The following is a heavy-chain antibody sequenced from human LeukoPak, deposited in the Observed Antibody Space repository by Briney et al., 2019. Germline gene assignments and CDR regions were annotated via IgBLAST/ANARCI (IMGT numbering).Heavy chain of an antibody. CDR1: GFTFSSYS. J-gene: IGHJ4*02. V-gene: IGHV3-48*01. CDR2: ISSSSSTI. CDR3: AKDPGCSSTSCRYYFDY. D-gene: IGHD2-2*01. Sequence: GGSLRLSCAASGFTFSSYSMNWVRQAPGKGLEWVSYISSSSSTIYYADSVKGRFTISRDNSKNTLYLQMNSLRAEDTAVYYCAKDPGCSSTSCRYYFDYWGQGTLVTVSS.